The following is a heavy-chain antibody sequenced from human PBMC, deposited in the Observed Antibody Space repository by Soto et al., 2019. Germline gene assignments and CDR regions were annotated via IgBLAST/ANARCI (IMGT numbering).Heavy chain of an antibody. CDR3: TSEKGWRQSPLDS. V-gene: IGHV3-15*01. CDR1: GFIFRNAW. D-gene: IGHD4-4*01. Sequence: GGSLRLSCAASGFIFRNAWMSWVRQAPGKGLEWVGRIKSKSSGGTTDYAAPVEGRVTITRDDSKNILYLQMSSLTIEDTAVYFCTSEKGWRQSPLDSWGQGALVTVSS. CDR2: IKSKSSGGTT. J-gene: IGHJ5*01.